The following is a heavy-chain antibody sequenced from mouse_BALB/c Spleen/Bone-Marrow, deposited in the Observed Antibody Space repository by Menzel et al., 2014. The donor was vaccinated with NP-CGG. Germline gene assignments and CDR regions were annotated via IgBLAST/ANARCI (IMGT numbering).Heavy chain of an antibody. V-gene: IGHV5-4*02. J-gene: IGHJ3*01. D-gene: IGHD1-1*01. Sequence: EVQRVEPGGGLVKPGGSLKLSCAASGFTFSDYYMYWVRQTPEKRLEWVATISDGGSYTYYPDSVKGRFTISRDNAKNNLYLQMSSLKSEDTAMYYCANYYGSTWFAYWGQGTLVTVSA. CDR2: ISDGGSYT. CDR3: ANYYGSTWFAY. CDR1: GFTFSDYY.